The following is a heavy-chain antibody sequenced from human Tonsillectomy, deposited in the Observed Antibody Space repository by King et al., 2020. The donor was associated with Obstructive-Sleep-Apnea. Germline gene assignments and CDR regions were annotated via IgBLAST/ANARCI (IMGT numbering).Heavy chain of an antibody. CDR3: ARTHLDIVVVPAAMGKKYYYYGMDV. J-gene: IGHJ6*02. D-gene: IGHD2-2*01. V-gene: IGHV4-61*01. CDR2: IYYSGST. Sequence: QLQESGPGLVKPSETLSLTCTVSGGSVSSGSYYWSWIRQPPGKGLEWIGYIYYSGSTNYNPSLKSRVTISVDTSKNQFSLKLSSVTAADTAVYYWARTHLDIVVVPAAMGKKYYYYGMDVWGQGTTVTVSS. CDR1: GGSVSSGSYY.